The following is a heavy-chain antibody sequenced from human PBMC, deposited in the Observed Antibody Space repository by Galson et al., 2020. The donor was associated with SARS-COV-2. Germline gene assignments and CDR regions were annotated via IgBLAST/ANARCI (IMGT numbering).Heavy chain of an antibody. D-gene: IGHD3-22*01. CDR3: AKDQEYDSSGYLDY. CDR1: GFTFSNYG. J-gene: IGHJ4*02. CDR2: ISYAGSDQ. Sequence: TGGSLRLSCAASGFTFSNYGMHWVRQAPGKGLEWVAGISYAGSDQYYEDAMEGRFTISRDNSKNTLYLQMNSLRAEDTAVYYCAKDQEYDSSGYLDYWGQGTLVTVSS. V-gene: IGHV3-30*18.